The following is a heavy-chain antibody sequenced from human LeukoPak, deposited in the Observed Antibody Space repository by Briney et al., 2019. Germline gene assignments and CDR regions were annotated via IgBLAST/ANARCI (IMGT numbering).Heavy chain of an antibody. Sequence: GASVKVSCKASGYTFTSYAMHWVRQAPGQRLEWMGWINAGNGNTKYSQEFQGRVTITRDTSASTAYMELSSLRSEDMAVYYCARSRYEVAAPFADFYMDVWGKGTTVTVSS. D-gene: IGHD6-13*01. CDR1: GYTFTSYA. J-gene: IGHJ6*03. V-gene: IGHV1-3*03. CDR2: INAGNGNT. CDR3: ARSRYEVAAPFADFYMDV.